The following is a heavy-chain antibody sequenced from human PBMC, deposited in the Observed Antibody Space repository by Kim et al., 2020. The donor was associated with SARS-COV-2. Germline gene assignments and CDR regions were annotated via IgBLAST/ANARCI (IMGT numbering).Heavy chain of an antibody. CDR1: GYTFTSYY. CDR3: ARDLTAVAGGYYYYGMDV. CDR2: INPSGGST. Sequence: ASVKVSCKASGYTFTSYYMHWVRQAPGQGLEWMGIINPSGGSTSYAQKFQGRVTMTRDTSTSTVYMELSSLRSEDTAVYYCARDLTAVAGGYYYYGMDVWGQGTTVPVSS. J-gene: IGHJ6*02. D-gene: IGHD6-19*01. V-gene: IGHV1-46*01.